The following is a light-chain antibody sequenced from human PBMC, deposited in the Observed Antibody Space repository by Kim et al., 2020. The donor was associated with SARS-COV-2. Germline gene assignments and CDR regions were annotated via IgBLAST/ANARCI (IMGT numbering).Light chain of an antibody. CDR2: RDT. Sequence: VSPGQTATITCSGDKLGDNFASWYQQKPGQSPVLVIYRDTERPSEIPERFSGSNSGNTATLTISGTQTIDEAAYYCQTWDSRTVVFGGGTQLTVL. CDR3: QTWDSRTVV. V-gene: IGLV3-1*01. J-gene: IGLJ2*01. CDR1: KLGDNF.